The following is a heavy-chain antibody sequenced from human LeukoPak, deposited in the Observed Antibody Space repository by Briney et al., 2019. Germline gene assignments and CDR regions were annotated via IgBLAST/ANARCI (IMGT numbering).Heavy chain of an antibody. CDR3: ANHLACGSTTCPSFDH. D-gene: IGHD2-2*01. V-gene: IGHV3-21*01. Sequence: GGSLRLSCAASGFTFSRYSMNWVRQAPGKGLEWVSSISHSGYAIYYADSVKGRFTISRDNAKNSLSLQMNNLRIDDTAVYYCANHLACGSTTCPSFDHWGQGTLVTVSS. CDR2: ISHSGYAI. J-gene: IGHJ4*02. CDR1: GFTFSRYS.